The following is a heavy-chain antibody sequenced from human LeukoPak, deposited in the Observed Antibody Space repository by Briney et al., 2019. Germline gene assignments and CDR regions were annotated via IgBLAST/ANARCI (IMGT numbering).Heavy chain of an antibody. CDR2: INSDGSDT. D-gene: IGHD4-17*01. V-gene: IGHV3-74*01. CDR1: GFTFSSYA. J-gene: IGHJ4*02. CDR3: ARVGDGDYSPDLVDY. Sequence: PGGSLRLSCAASGFTFSSYAMSWVRQAPGKGLVWVSRINSDGSDTGFADSVKGRFTISRDNAKNTLYLQMNSLRAEDTAVYYCARVGDGDYSPDLVDYWGRGTLVTVSS.